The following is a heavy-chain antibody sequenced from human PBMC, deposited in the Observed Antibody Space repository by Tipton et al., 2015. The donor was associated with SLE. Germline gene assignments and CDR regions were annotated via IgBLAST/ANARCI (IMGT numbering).Heavy chain of an antibody. CDR2: IYYSGDT. J-gene: IGHJ3*02. CDR1: GVTISRHY. D-gene: IGHD6-13*01. V-gene: IGHV4-59*11. CDR3: ARGGSSWYSYAFDI. Sequence: TLSLTCSVSGVTISRHYWSWIRQPPGKRLEWIGYIYYSGDTNYIPSLKSRVTISVDTSKNQFSLRLSSVTAADTAVYYCARGGSSWYSYAFDIWGQGTMVTVSS.